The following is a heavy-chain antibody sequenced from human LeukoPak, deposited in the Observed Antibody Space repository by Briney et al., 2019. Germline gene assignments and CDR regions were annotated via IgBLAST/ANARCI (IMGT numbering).Heavy chain of an antibody. Sequence: PGGSLRLSCAASGFTFSDYWMSWVRHSPGKGLEWVANIKHDGSENYYVDSVKGRFTISRDNAKNSLYLQMNSLRAEDTAVYSCARDSLRYCSGDSCYFNYWGQGTLVTVSS. V-gene: IGHV3-7*01. CDR1: GFTFSDYW. CDR3: ARDSLRYCSGDSCYFNY. CDR2: IKHDGSEN. D-gene: IGHD2-15*01. J-gene: IGHJ4*02.